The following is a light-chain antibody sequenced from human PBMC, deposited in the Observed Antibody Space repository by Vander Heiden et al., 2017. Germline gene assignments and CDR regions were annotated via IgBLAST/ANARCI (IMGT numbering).Light chain of an antibody. CDR3: AAWDNTLNGVI. J-gene: IGLJ2*01. Sequence: QSVLTQPPSASGAPGQRVTISCSGSSSNIGTYTVNWYQHLPGTAPKLLLYRSIQRPSRVPDRFSGSNTGTSASLAISGLQSDDEADYYCAAWDNTLNGVIFGGGTKLTVL. CDR2: RSI. V-gene: IGLV1-44*01. CDR1: SSNIGTYT.